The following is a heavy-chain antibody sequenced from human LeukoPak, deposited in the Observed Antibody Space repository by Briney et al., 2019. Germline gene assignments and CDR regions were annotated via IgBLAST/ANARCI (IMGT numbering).Heavy chain of an antibody. CDR3: ARGGSSGFDV. J-gene: IGHJ3*01. CDR1: GGSISTYY. CDR2: IYYSGST. D-gene: IGHD3-16*01. Sequence: SETLSLTCTVSGGSISTYYWSWIRQPPGKALEWIGYIYYSGSTKYNPSLNSRVTISIDTSKKQFSLKLSSVTAADMAVYYCARGGSSGFDVWGQGTMVTVSS. V-gene: IGHV4-59*01.